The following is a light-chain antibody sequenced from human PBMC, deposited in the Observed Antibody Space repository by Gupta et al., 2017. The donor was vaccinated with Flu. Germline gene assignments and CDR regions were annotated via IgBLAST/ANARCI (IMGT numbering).Light chain of an antibody. J-gene: IGKJ3*01. CDR3: QQLNSYT. V-gene: IGKV1-9*01. Sequence: DIQLTQSPSFLSASVGDRVTITCRASQGTSSYLAWYQQKPGKAPKLLIYAASTLQSGVPSRFSGSGSGTEFTLTSSSLQPEDFATYYCQQLNSYTFGPGTKVDIK. CDR2: AAS. CDR1: QGTSSY.